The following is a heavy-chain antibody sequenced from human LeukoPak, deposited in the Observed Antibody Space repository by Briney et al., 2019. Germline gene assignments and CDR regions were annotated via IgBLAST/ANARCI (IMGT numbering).Heavy chain of an antibody. Sequence: GGSLRLSCAASGFTFSSDAMGWGRQAPGKGLEWVSGISGSGGSTYYAASVKGRFTISRDNSKNTLYLQMNSLRAEDTAVYYCAKSSTAMVPFDLWGRGTLVTVSS. CDR2: ISGSGGST. D-gene: IGHD5-18*01. V-gene: IGHV3-23*01. CDR1: GFTFSSDA. J-gene: IGHJ2*01. CDR3: AKSSTAMVPFDL.